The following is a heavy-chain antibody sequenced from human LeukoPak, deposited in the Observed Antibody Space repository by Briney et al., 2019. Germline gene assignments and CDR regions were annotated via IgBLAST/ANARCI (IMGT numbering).Heavy chain of an antibody. D-gene: IGHD6-13*01. CDR3: ARAYWYSSSWYPLDY. V-gene: IGHV4-30-2*01. Sequence: SQTLSLTCTVSGGSISSGGYYWSWIRQPPGKGLEWIGYIYHSGSTYYNPSLKSRVTISVDRSKNQFSLKLSSVTAADTAVNYCARAYWYSSSWYPLDYWGQGTLVTVSS. CDR1: GGSISSGGYY. CDR2: IYHSGST. J-gene: IGHJ4*02.